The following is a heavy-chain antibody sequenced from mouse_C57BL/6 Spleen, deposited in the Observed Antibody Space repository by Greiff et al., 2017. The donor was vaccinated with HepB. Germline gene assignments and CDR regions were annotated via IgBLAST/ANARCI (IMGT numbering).Heavy chain of an antibody. CDR3: ARLGTTVVATGYFDV. J-gene: IGHJ1*03. CDR1: GYTFTDYY. D-gene: IGHD1-1*01. Sequence: EVQLQQSGPELVKPGASVKISCKASGYTFTDYYMNWVKQSHGKSLEWIGDINPNNGGTSYNQKFKGKATLTVDKSSSTAYMELRSLTSEDSAVYYCARLGTTVVATGYFDVWGTGTTVTVSS. CDR2: INPNNGGT. V-gene: IGHV1-26*01.